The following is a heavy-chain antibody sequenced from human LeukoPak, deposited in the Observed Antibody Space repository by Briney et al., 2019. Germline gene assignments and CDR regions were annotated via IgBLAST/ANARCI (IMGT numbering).Heavy chain of an antibody. CDR3: ARAPGIAAAGPYYFDY. CDR2: IYHSGST. Sequence: PSETLSLTCTVSGYSISSGYYWGWIRQPPGKGLEWIGSIYHSGSTYYNPSLKSRVTISVDTSKNQFSLKLSSVTAADTAVYYCARAPGIAAAGPYYFDYWGQGTLVTVSS. V-gene: IGHV4-38-2*02. D-gene: IGHD6-13*01. J-gene: IGHJ4*02. CDR1: GYSISSGYY.